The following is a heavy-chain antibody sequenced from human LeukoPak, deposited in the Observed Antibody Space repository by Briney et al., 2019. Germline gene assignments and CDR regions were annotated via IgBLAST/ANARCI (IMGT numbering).Heavy chain of an antibody. D-gene: IGHD3-10*01. CDR2: IYTSGST. Sequence: SQTLSLTCTVSGGSISSGSYYWSWIRQPAGKGLEWIGRIYTSGSTNHNPSLKSRVTISVDTSKNQFSLKLGSVTAADTAVYYCARDLLWFGELLTNWFDPWGQGTLVTVSS. J-gene: IGHJ5*02. V-gene: IGHV4-61*02. CDR3: ARDLLWFGELLTNWFDP. CDR1: GGSISSGSYY.